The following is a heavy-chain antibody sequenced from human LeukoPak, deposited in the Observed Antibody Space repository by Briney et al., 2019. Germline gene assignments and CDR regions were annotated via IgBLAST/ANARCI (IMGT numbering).Heavy chain of an antibody. CDR3: ARDPDGYNPFDY. CDR2: INPSGGST. D-gene: IGHD5-24*01. Sequence: GSSVKVSCKASGYTFTSYYMHWVRQAPGQGLDWMGIINPSGGSTSYAQKFQGRVTMTSAMSTSTVYMELSSLRSEDTAVYYCARDPDGYNPFDYWGQGTLVTVSS. J-gene: IGHJ4*02. V-gene: IGHV1-46*01. CDR1: GYTFTSYY.